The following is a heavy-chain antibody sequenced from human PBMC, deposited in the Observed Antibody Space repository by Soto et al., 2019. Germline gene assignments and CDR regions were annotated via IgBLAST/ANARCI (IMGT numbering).Heavy chain of an antibody. D-gene: IGHD2-15*01. V-gene: IGHV1-18*01. J-gene: IGHJ5*02. CDR2: ISAYNGNT. CDR1: GYTFTSYG. CDR3: ARVSLVVAAWGWFDP. Sequence: ASVKVSCKASGYTFTSYGISWVRQAPGQGLEWMGWISAYNGNTNYAQKLQGRVTMTTDTSTSTAYMELRSLRSDDTAVYYCARVSLVVAAWGWFDPWGQGTLVTVSS.